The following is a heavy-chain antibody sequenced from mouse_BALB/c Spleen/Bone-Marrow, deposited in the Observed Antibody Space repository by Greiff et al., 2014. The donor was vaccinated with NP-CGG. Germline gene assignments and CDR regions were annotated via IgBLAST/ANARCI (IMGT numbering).Heavy chain of an antibody. CDR1: GYSITGSYF. CDR3: ARTYYRYGAYYFDT. Sequence: EVQLQQSGPGLVKPSQSLSLTCSVTGYSITGSYFWNWIRQFPGNKLEWMGYISFDGTNNYNPSLKNRISITRDTSKYQFFLKLSSVTTEDTATFYCARTYYRYGAYYFDTWGQGTTLTVSS. J-gene: IGHJ2*01. V-gene: IGHV3-6*02. D-gene: IGHD2-14*01. CDR2: ISFDGTN.